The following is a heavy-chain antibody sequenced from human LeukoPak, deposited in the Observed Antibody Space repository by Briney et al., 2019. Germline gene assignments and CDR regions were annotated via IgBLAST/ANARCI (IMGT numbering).Heavy chain of an antibody. Sequence: ASVKVSCKASGYTFTDYYMHWVRQAPGQGLEWMGRIIPFFGTANYAQKFQGRVTITADESTSTAYMELSSLRSEDTAVYYCSRRGGSSWYTYWGQGTLVTVSS. CDR3: SRRGGSSWYTY. J-gene: IGHJ4*02. CDR2: IIPFFGTA. CDR1: GYTFTDYY. D-gene: IGHD6-13*01. V-gene: IGHV1-69*13.